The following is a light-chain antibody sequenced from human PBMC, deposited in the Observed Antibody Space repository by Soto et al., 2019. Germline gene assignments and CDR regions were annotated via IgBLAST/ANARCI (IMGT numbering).Light chain of an antibody. Sequence: QSALTQPPSASGSPGQSVTISCTGTSSDVGGYNYVSWYQQHPGKAPKLMIYEVSKRPSGVPDRFSGSKSGNTASLTVSGLQAEDEADYYCSSSDVFGTGTKVTVL. CDR1: SSDVGGYNY. J-gene: IGLJ1*01. V-gene: IGLV2-8*01. CDR2: EVS. CDR3: SSSDV.